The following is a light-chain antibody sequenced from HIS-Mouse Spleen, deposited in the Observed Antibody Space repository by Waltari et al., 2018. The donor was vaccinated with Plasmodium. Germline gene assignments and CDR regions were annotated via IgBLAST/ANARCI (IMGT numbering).Light chain of an antibody. CDR1: SRAVGSYNL. Sequence: QSALTQPASVSGSPGQSIPLSCTGTSRAVGSYNLFSWYQQHPGKAPKLMIYQGSKRPSGVSNRFSGSKSGNTASLTISGLQAEDEADYYCCSYAGSSTYVFGTGTKVTVL. CDR3: CSYAGSSTYV. CDR2: QGS. J-gene: IGLJ1*01. V-gene: IGLV2-23*01.